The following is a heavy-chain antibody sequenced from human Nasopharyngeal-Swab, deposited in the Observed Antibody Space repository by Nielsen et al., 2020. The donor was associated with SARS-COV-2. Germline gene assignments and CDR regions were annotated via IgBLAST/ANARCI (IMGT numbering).Heavy chain of an antibody. CDR2: ISYDGSNE. V-gene: IGHV3-30*04. Sequence: WIRQPPGKGPEWVAVISYDGSNEYYADSVKGRFTISRDNSKNTLYLQMNSLRVEDTAVYYCARDPCGGDCLTYYFDSWGQETLVTVSS. D-gene: IGHD2-21*02. J-gene: IGHJ4*02. CDR3: ARDPCGGDCLTYYFDS.